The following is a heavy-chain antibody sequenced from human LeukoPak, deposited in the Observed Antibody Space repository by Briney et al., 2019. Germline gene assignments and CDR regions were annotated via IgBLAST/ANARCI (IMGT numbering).Heavy chain of an antibody. CDR3: AKDSKIVGATFRSYHYMDV. CDR2: IRYDGSNK. D-gene: IGHD1-26*01. J-gene: IGHJ6*03. Sequence: GGSLRLSCAASGFTFSSYGMHWVRQAPGKGLEWVSFIRYDGSNKFYADSVKGRFTISRDNSRNTLYLQMNSLRAEDTAVYYCAKDSKIVGATFRSYHYMDVWGKGTAVTVSS. CDR1: GFTFSSYG. V-gene: IGHV3-30*02.